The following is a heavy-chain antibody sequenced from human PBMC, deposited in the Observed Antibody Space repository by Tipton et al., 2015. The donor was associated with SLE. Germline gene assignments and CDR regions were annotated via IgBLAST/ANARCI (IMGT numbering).Heavy chain of an antibody. Sequence: TLSLTCTVSGGSIRSSSYYSGWIRQPPGTGLAWIGSIYYSGSTYYNPSLKSRVTISVDTSKNQFSLKLSSVTAADTAVYYCARGGVVVVAATRWFDPWGQGTLVTVSS. V-gene: IGHV4-39*07. CDR1: GGSIRSSSYY. CDR3: ARGGVVVVAATRWFDP. J-gene: IGHJ5*02. D-gene: IGHD2-15*01. CDR2: IYYSGST.